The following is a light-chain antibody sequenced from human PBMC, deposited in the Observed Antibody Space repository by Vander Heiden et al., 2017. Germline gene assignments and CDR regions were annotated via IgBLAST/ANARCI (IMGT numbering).Light chain of an antibody. J-gene: IGKJ4*01. Sequence: DIVMTQSPDSLAVSLGERATINCKSSQSVLYSSNNKNYLAWYQQKPGQPPKLLIYWASTRESRVPDRFSGSGSGTDFTLTISSLQAEDVVVYYCQQYYSTPPTFGGGTKVEIK. CDR3: QQYYSTPPT. V-gene: IGKV4-1*01. CDR2: WAS. CDR1: QSVLYSSNNKNY.